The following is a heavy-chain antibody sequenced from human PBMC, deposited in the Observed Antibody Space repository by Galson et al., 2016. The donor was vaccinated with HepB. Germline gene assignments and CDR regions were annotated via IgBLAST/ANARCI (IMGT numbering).Heavy chain of an antibody. Sequence: SLRLSCAASGFTFTNYAMTWARQVPGKGLEWVSTISGSGSRTYYADSVKGRFTISRHNSENTLYLQMDSLRAEDTAVYYCARGVGGYLGYGMDVWGQGTTVTVSS. CDR2: ISGSGSRT. J-gene: IGHJ6*02. CDR1: GFTFTNYA. V-gene: IGHV3-23*01. CDR3: ARGVGGYLGYGMDV. D-gene: IGHD3-22*01.